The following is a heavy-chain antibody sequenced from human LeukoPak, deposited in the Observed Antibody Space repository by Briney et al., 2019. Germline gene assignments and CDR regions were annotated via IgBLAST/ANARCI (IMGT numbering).Heavy chain of an antibody. V-gene: IGHV3-23*01. CDR3: AKNPYCSSTSCYRPFDY. J-gene: IGHJ4*02. Sequence: PGGSLRLSCAASGFTFSSYAMSWVRQAPGKGLEWVSAISGSGGSTYYADSVKGRFTISRDNSKNTLYLQMNSLRAEDTAVYYCAKNPYCSSTSCYRPFDYWGQGTLVTVSS. CDR1: GFTFSSYA. D-gene: IGHD2-2*01. CDR2: ISGSGGST.